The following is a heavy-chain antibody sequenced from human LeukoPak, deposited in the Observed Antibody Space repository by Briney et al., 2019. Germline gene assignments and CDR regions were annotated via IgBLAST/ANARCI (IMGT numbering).Heavy chain of an antibody. V-gene: IGHV3-43*02. J-gene: IGHJ5*02. CDR1: GFTFDGYA. CDR3: AKDIGSIVGADNWFDP. D-gene: IGHD1-26*01. Sequence: PGGSLRLSCAASGFTFDGYAMHWVRQAPGKGLEWVSLISGDGGSTYYADSVKGRFTISRDNSKNSLYLQMNSLRTEGTALYYCAKDIGSIVGADNWFDPWGQGTLVTVSS. CDR2: ISGDGGST.